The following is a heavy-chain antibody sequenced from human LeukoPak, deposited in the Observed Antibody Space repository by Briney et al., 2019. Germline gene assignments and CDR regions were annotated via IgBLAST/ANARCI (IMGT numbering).Heavy chain of an antibody. D-gene: IGHD2-2*01. Sequence: ASVKVSCKASGYTFTGYYMHWVRQAPGQGLERMGWINPNSGGTNYAQKFQGRVTMTRDTSISTAYMELSRLRSDDTAVYYCARDLIVVVPAVYYYYYGMDVWGQGTTVTVSS. CDR1: GYTFTGYY. CDR2: INPNSGGT. CDR3: ARDLIVVVPAVYYYYYGMDV. V-gene: IGHV1-2*02. J-gene: IGHJ6*02.